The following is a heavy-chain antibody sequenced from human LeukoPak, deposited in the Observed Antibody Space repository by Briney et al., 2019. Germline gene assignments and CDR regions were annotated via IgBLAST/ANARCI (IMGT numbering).Heavy chain of an antibody. Sequence: SETLSLTCTVSGGPTSRYYWSWIRRPPGKGLEWIAYIYDSGSTNYNPSLKSRVTISLDTSKNQISLKLRSVTAADAAVYYCAREWGYSSVWPDAFDIWGQGTMVTVSS. J-gene: IGHJ3*02. CDR3: AREWGYSSVWPDAFDI. V-gene: IGHV4-59*01. CDR1: GGPTSRYY. CDR2: IYDSGST. D-gene: IGHD6-19*01.